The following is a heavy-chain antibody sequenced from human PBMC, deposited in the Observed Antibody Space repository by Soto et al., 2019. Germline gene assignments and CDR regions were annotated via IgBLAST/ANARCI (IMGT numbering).Heavy chain of an antibody. Sequence: QVQLVQSGAEVKKPGSSVKVSCKASGGTFSSYAISWVRQAPGQGLEWMGGIIPIFGTANYAQKFQGRVTITADESTSTAYMELSSLRSEDTAVYYCARGNCSSTSCYLIYGMDVWGQGTKVTVSS. CDR3: ARGNCSSTSCYLIYGMDV. D-gene: IGHD2-2*01. CDR2: IIPIFGTA. J-gene: IGHJ6*02. V-gene: IGHV1-69*01. CDR1: GGTFSSYA.